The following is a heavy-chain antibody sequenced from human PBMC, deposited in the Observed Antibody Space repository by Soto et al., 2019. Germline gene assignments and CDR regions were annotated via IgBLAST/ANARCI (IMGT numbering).Heavy chain of an antibody. CDR1: GFTFSSYD. Sequence: PGGSLRLSCAASGFTFSSYDMHWVRQATGKGLEWVSAIGTAGDTYYPGSVKGRFTISRENAKNSLYLQMNSLRAADTAVYYCASLLYCSSTSCYYYYGMDVWGQGTTVTVSS. D-gene: IGHD2-2*01. J-gene: IGHJ6*02. CDR2: IGTAGDT. V-gene: IGHV3-13*01. CDR3: ASLLYCSSTSCYYYYGMDV.